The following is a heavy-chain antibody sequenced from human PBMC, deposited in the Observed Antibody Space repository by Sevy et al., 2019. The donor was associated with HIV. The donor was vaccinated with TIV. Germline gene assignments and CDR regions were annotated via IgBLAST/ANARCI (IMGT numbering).Heavy chain of an antibody. J-gene: IGHJ4*02. D-gene: IGHD6-13*01. V-gene: IGHV3-9*01. CDR3: AKDMGYSSTYFDY. CDR2: ISWNSGSI. Sequence: GGSLRLSCAASGFTFDDYAMHWVRHAPGKGLEWVSGISWNSGSIGYADSVKGRFTISRDNAKNSLYLQMNSLRAEDTALYYCAKDMGYSSTYFDYWGQGTLVTVSS. CDR1: GFTFDDYA.